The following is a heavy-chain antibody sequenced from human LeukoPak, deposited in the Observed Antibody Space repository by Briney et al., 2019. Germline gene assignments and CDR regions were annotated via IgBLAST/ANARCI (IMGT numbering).Heavy chain of an antibody. Sequence: GGSLRLSCAASGFTFSSYSMNWVRQAPGKGLEWVSSISSSSSYIYYADSVKGRFTISRDNSKNTLYLQMNSLRAEDTAVYYCARSPAYCGGDCHFDYWGQGTLVAVSS. V-gene: IGHV3-21*04. CDR2: ISSSSSYI. J-gene: IGHJ4*02. D-gene: IGHD2-21*02. CDR1: GFTFSSYS. CDR3: ARSPAYCGGDCHFDY.